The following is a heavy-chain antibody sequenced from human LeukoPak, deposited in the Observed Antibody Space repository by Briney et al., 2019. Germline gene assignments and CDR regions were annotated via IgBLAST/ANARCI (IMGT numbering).Heavy chain of an antibody. CDR3: ARAEVPAAIKSGAFDI. J-gene: IGHJ3*02. CDR1: GFTFSSYS. Sequence: PGGSLRLSCAASGFTFSSYSMNWVRQAPGKGLEWVSSISSSSSYIYYADSVKGRFTISRDNAKNSLYLQMNSLRAEDTAVYYCARAEVPAAIKSGAFDIWGQGTMVTVSS. V-gene: IGHV3-21*01. D-gene: IGHD2-2*01. CDR2: ISSSSSYI.